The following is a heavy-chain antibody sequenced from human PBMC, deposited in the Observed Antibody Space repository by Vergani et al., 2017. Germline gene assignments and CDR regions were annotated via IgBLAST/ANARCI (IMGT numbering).Heavy chain of an antibody. CDR3: ESGTGRDWHGVVGY. Sequence: QVQLQQWGAGLLKPSETLSLTCAVYGGSFSGYYWSWIRQPPGKGLEWIGEINHSGSTNYNPSLKSRVTISVDTAKNQFSLKLSSVTAADAAVYYCESGTGRDWHGVVGYWGQGTLVTVSS. V-gene: IGHV4-34*01. D-gene: IGHD2-21*02. J-gene: IGHJ4*02. CDR2: INHSGST. CDR1: GGSFSGYY.